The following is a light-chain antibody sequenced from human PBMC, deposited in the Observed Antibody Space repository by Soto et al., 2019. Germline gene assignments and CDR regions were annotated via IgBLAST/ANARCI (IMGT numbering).Light chain of an antibody. Sequence: QSVLTQPPSASGTPGQRVSISCSGSSSNVGGNYVFWYQQLPGMAPKLLIYRNTQRPSGVPDRFSGSKSGTSASLAISGLRSEDEADYHCAAWDDSLRSPIFGGGTKLTVL. CDR2: RNT. CDR1: SSNVGGNY. V-gene: IGLV1-47*01. J-gene: IGLJ2*01. CDR3: AAWDDSLRSPI.